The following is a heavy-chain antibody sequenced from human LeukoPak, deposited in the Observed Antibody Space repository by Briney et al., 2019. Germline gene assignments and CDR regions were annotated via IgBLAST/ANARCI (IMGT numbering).Heavy chain of an antibody. CDR2: IYISGST. CDR1: GGSISSYY. CDR3: ARGTGSPYWFDL. V-gene: IGHV4-4*07. Sequence: PETLSLTCTVSGGSISSYYWSWIRQPAGKGLEWIGRIYISGSTNYNPSLKSRVTMSVDTSKNQFSLKLSSVTAADTAMYYCARGTGSPYWFDLWGQGTLVTVSS. J-gene: IGHJ5*02. D-gene: IGHD3-10*01.